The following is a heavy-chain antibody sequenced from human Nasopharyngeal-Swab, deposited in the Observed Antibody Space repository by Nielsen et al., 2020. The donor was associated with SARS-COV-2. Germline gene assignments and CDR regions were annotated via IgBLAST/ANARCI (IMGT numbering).Heavy chain of an antibody. CDR1: GFTVSSNY. CDR2: IYSGGST. CDR3: ARDGQSYGMDV. Sequence: GGSLRLSCAASGFTVSSNYMSWVRQAPGKGLEWVSVIYSGGSTYYADSMKGRFTISRDNSKNTLYLQMNSLRAEDTAVYYCARDGQSYGMDVWGQGTTVTVSS. J-gene: IGHJ6*02. V-gene: IGHV3-53*01.